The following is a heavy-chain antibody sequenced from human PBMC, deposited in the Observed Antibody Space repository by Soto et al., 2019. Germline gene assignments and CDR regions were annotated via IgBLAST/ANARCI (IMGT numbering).Heavy chain of an antibody. Sequence: QVQLVESGGGVVQPGRSLRLSCAASGFTFSTYGMHWVRQAPDKGLEWVAVIWYDGSNKYYADSVKGRFTISRDNSKNTLYLQMNSLRAEDTAVYYCASEYCSGGRCYYYGMDVW. J-gene: IGHJ6*01. CDR1: GFTFSTYG. V-gene: IGHV3-33*01. D-gene: IGHD2-15*01. CDR3: ASEYCSGGRCYYYGMDV. CDR2: IWYDGSNK.